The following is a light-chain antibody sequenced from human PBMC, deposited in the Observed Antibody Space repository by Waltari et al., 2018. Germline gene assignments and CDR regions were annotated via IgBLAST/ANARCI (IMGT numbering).Light chain of an antibody. Sequence: QSALTQPPSASGSPGQSVTISCTGTSSDFGGYNYVSGNQRHPGKAPKLMIYEVNKRPSGVPDRFSGSKSGNTASLTVSGLQAEDEAEYSCSSYAGSNNWVFGGGTKLTVL. CDR2: EVN. CDR3: SSYAGSNNWV. V-gene: IGLV2-8*01. J-gene: IGLJ3*02. CDR1: SSDFGGYNY.